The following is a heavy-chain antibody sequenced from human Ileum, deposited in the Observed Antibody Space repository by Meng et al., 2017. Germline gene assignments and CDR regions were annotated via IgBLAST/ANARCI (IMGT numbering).Heavy chain of an antibody. D-gene: IGHD3-10*01. CDR2: IHHSGTT. J-gene: IGHJ4*02. CDR3: ARGVVSGSHYNTY. V-gene: IGHV4-4*02. Sequence: QVQLHESGPGLVKPSGTLSRTCAVSGVSISSSIWWSWVRQPPEKGLEWIGEIHHSGTTNYSPSLKSRLTISVDKSKNQFSLKLQSVTAADTAVYFCARGVVSGSHYNTYWGQGILVTVSS. CDR1: GVSISSSIW.